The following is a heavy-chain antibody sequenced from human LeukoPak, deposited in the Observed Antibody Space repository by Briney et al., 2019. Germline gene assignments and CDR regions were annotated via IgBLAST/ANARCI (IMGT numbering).Heavy chain of an antibody. CDR1: GGSISSYY. V-gene: IGHV4-59*01. J-gene: IGHJ4*02. CDR2: IYYSGST. Sequence: SETLSLTCTVSGGSISSYYWSWIRQPPGRGLEWIGYIYYSGSTNYNPSLKSRVTISVDTSKNQFSLKLSSVTAADTAVYYCAREGDESFRARSSTSCPLRDWGQGTLVTVSS. CDR3: AREGDESFRARSSTSCPLRD. D-gene: IGHD2-2*01.